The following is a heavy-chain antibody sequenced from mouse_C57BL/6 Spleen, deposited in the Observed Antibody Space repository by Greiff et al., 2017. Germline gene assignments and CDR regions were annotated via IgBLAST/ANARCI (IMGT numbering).Heavy chain of an antibody. J-gene: IGHJ3*01. V-gene: IGHV2-2*01. CDR1: GFSLTSYG. CDR3: ASPYDYEACAY. CDR2: IWSGGST. D-gene: IGHD2-4*01. Sequence: QVQLKESGPGLVQPSQSLSITCTVSGFSLTSYGVHWVRQSPGKGLEWLGVIWSGGSTDYNAAFISRLSISKDNSKSQVFFKMNSLQADDTAIYYCASPYDYEACAYWGQGTLVTVSA.